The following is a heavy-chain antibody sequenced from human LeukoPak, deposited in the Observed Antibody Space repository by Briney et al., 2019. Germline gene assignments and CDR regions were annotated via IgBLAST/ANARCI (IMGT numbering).Heavy chain of an antibody. CDR3: PIDKNDYRSGSYYNFDY. CDR2: IYSGGST. CDR1: GFTVSSNY. V-gene: IGHV3-66*02. J-gene: IGHJ4*02. Sequence: PGGSLRLSCAASGFTVSSNYMSWVRQAPGKGLEWVSVIYSGGSTYYADSVKGRFTISRDNSKNTLYLQMNSLRAEDTGVYYWPIDKNDYRSGSYYNFDYWGQGTLVTVSS. D-gene: IGHD3-10*01.